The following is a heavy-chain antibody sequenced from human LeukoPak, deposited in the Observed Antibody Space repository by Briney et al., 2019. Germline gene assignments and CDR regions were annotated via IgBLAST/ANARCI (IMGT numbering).Heavy chain of an antibody. CDR1: GRSISSSSYY. CDR3: ARTSSQQLGHTYYYYMDV. J-gene: IGHJ6*03. CDR2: IYYRGST. V-gene: IGHV4-39*01. Sequence: SETLSLTCTVSGRSISSSSYYWGWIRQPPGKGREWLGSIYYRGSTYYNPSSKSRVTLSVATSKKQFSPKLSSVTAADTAVYCCARTSSQQLGHTYYYYMDVWGKGTTVTASS. D-gene: IGHD6-13*01.